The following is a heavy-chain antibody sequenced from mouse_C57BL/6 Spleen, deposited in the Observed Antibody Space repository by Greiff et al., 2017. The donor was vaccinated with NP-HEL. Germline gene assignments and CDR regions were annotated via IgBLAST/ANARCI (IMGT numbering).Heavy chain of an antibody. Sequence: QVQLQQSGAELARPGASVKMSCKASGYTFTSYTMHWVKQRPGQGLEWIGYINPSSGYTKYNQKFKDKATLTADKSSSTAYMQLSSLTSEDSAVYYCARERDYYGSGGYFDVWGTGTTVTVSS. CDR1: GYTFTSYT. CDR3: ARERDYYGSGGYFDV. D-gene: IGHD1-1*01. CDR2: INPSSGYT. J-gene: IGHJ1*03. V-gene: IGHV1-4*01.